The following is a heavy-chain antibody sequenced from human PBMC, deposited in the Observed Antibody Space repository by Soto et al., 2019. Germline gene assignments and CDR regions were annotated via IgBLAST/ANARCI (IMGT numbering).Heavy chain of an antibody. Sequence: GGSLRLSCAASGFTFSSYGMHWVRQAPGKGLEWVAFISYDGSNKYYGGSVKGRFTISRDNSKNTLYLQMNGLRPEDTAVFYCAKSPWSTVTYFDSWGQGTLVTVYS. D-gene: IGHD4-17*01. CDR2: ISYDGSNK. V-gene: IGHV3-30*18. J-gene: IGHJ4*02. CDR1: GFTFSSYG. CDR3: AKSPWSTVTYFDS.